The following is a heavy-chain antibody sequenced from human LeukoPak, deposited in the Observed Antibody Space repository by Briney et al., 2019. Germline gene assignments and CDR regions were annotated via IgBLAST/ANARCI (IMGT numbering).Heavy chain of an antibody. D-gene: IGHD1-14*01. CDR2: IIPIFGTA. CDR3: ARAYTSSLYYYYYYMDV. CDR1: GGTFSSYA. J-gene: IGHJ6*03. V-gene: IGHV1-69*05. Sequence: SAKVSCKASGGTFSSYAISWVRQAPGQGLEWMGGIIPIFGTANYAQKFQGRVTITTDESTSTAYMELSSLRSEDTAVYYCARAYTSSLYYYYYYMDVWGKGTTVTVSS.